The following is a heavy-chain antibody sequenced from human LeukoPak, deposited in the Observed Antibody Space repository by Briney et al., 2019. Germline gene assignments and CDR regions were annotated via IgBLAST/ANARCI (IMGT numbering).Heavy chain of an antibody. J-gene: IGHJ2*01. CDR3: ARETTVIREWYFDL. Sequence: GGSLRLSCATSGFPFSNFWMNWVRQAPGKGLEWVANIKQDGSEKFYVDSVKGRFTISRDNAKNTLYLQMNSLRAEDTAVYYCARETTVIREWYFDLWGRGTLVTVAS. D-gene: IGHD4-17*01. V-gene: IGHV3-7*01. CDR2: IKQDGSEK. CDR1: GFPFSNFW.